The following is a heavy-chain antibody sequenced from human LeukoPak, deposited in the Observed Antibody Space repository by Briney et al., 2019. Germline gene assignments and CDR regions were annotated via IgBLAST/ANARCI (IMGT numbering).Heavy chain of an antibody. CDR2: ISSSSSYI. V-gene: IGHV3-21*04. Sequence: KPGGSLRLSCAASGFTFSSYSMNWVRQAPGKGLEWVSSISSSSSYIYYADSVKGRFTISRDNAKNSLYLQMNSLRAEDTAVYYCAKDMEVNYGDREPPEYYYYGMDVWGQGTTVTVSS. J-gene: IGHJ6*02. CDR1: GFTFSSYS. D-gene: IGHD4-17*01. CDR3: AKDMEVNYGDREPPEYYYYGMDV.